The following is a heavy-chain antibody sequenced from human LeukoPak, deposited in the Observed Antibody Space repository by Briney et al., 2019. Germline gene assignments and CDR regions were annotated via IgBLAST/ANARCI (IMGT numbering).Heavy chain of an antibody. V-gene: IGHV3-30-3*01. D-gene: IGHD3-10*01. CDR1: GFTFSSYA. J-gene: IGHJ4*02. Sequence: PGGSLRLSCAASGFTFSSYAMHWVRQAPGKGLEWVAVISYDGSNKYYADSVKGRFTISRDNSKNTLYLQMNSLRGEDTAVYYCARDTSWDYYGSGSYLGDYWGQGTLVTVSS. CDR2: ISYDGSNK. CDR3: ARDTSWDYYGSGSYLGDY.